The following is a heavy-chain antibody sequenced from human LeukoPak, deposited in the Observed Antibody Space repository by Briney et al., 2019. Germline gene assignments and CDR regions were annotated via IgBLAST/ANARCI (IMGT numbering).Heavy chain of an antibody. Sequence: SQTLSLTCTVSGGSISSGSYYWSWIRQPAGKGLEWIGRIYTSGSTNYNPSLKSRVTISVDTSKNQFSLKLSSVTAADTAVYYCARAPNYYDSSGYGGGGVCYFDYWGQGTLVTVSS. J-gene: IGHJ4*02. V-gene: IGHV4-61*02. CDR2: IYTSGST. CDR3: ARAPNYYDSSGYGGGGVCYFDY. D-gene: IGHD3-22*01. CDR1: GGSISSGSYY.